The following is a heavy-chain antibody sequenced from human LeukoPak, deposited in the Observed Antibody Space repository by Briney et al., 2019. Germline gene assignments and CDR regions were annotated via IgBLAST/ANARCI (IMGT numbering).Heavy chain of an antibody. V-gene: IGHV3-48*03. CDR2: ISSSGRTK. Sequence: GGSLRLSCAASGFTFSSYEMNWVRQAPGKGLEWVSYISSSGRTKYYADSVKGRFTISRDNAKNSLYLQMNSLRAEDTAVYYCARASQGLSSYFDLWGRGTLVTVSS. CDR3: ARASQGLSSYFDL. D-gene: IGHD2-2*01. J-gene: IGHJ2*01. CDR1: GFTFSSYE.